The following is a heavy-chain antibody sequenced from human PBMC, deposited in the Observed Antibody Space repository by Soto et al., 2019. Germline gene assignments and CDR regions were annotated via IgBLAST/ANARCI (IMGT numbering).Heavy chain of an antibody. CDR1: GGSFSGYY. D-gene: IGHD3-16*01. CDR2: INHSGST. CDR3: ARPYTVAGSSFWCFDL. V-gene: IGHV4-34*01. J-gene: IGHJ2*01. Sequence: SETLSLTCAVYGGSFSGYYWSWIRQPPGKGLEWIGEINHSGSTNYNPSLKSRVTISVDTSKNQFSLKLSSVTAEDTAVYYCARPYTVAGSSFWCFDLWGRGTRVTVSS.